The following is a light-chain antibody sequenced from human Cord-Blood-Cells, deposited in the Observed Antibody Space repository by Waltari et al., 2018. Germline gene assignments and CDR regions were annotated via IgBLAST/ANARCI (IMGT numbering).Light chain of an antibody. CDR1: QSVSSSC. J-gene: IGKJ1*01. V-gene: IGKV3-20*01. CDR3: QQYGSSPRT. Sequence: EIVLTQSPGTLSLSPGERATLSCRASQSVSSSCLAWYQQKPGQAPRLLIHGASSRATGIPDRFSGSWSGTDFTLTISRLEPEDFAVYYCQQYGSSPRTFGQGTKVEIK. CDR2: GAS.